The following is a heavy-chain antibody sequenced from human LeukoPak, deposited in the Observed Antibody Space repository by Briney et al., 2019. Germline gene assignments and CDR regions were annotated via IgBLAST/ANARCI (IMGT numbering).Heavy chain of an antibody. CDR2: INAGNGNT. CDR1: GYTFTSYA. CDR3: ARELWPGYGMDV. J-gene: IGHJ6*04. D-gene: IGHD3-16*01. Sequence: ASVKVSCKASGYTFTSYAIQWVRQAPGQRLELMGWINAGNGNTKYSQKFQGRVTITRDTSASTAYMELSSLRSEDTAVYYCARELWPGYGMDVWGKGTTVTVSS. V-gene: IGHV1-3*01.